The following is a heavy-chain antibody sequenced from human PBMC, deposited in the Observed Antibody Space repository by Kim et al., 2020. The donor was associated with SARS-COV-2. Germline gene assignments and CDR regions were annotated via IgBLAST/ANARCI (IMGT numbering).Heavy chain of an antibody. J-gene: IGHJ6*02. D-gene: IGHD3-22*01. Sequence: SETLSLTCAVSGGSISSSNWWSWVRQPPGKGLEWIGEIYHSGSTNYNPSLKSRVTISVDKSKNQFSLKLSSVTAADTAVYYCARVAFSSGISYYYYYGMDVWGQGTTVTVSS. V-gene: IGHV4-4*02. CDR1: GGSISSSNW. CDR2: IYHSGST. CDR3: ARVAFSSGISYYYYYGMDV.